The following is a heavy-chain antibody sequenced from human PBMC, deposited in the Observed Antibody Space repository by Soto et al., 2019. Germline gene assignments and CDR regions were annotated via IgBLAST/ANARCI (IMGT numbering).Heavy chain of an antibody. Sequence: QVQLVQSGAEVKKPGSSVKVSCKASGGTFSSYTISWVRQAPGQGLEWMGRIIPILGIANYAQKFQGRVTMTXXKXTXXAYMELSSLRSEDTAVYYCARDHGYRGYDGTPPDHRGQGTLVTVSS. V-gene: IGHV1-69*08. J-gene: IGHJ4*02. D-gene: IGHD5-12*01. CDR2: IIPILGIA. CDR1: GGTFSSYT. CDR3: ARDHGYRGYDGTPPDH.